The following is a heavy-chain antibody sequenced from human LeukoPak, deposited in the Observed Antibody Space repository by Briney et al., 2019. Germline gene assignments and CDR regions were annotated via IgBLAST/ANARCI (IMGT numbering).Heavy chain of an antibody. V-gene: IGHV4-59*01. CDR2: IYYSGST. CDR1: GGSISSYY. J-gene: IGHJ3*02. Sequence: SETLSLTCTVSGGSISSYYWSWIRQPPGKGLEWIGYIYYSGSTNYNPSLKSRVTISVDTSKNQFSLKLSSVTAADTAVYYCARDLSIVGATGAFDIWGQGTMVTVSS. D-gene: IGHD1-26*01. CDR3: ARDLSIVGATGAFDI.